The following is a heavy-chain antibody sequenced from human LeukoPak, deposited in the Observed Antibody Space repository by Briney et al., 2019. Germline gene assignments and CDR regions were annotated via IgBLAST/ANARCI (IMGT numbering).Heavy chain of an antibody. D-gene: IGHD3-22*01. CDR1: GGSISGYY. Sequence: PSETLSLTCTVSGGSISGYYWSWIRQSPGKGLEWIGYFYYSGSTNYNPSLKSRVTISVDTSKNQFSLKPSSVTAADTAVYYCARIVVRPRYSFDYWGQGTMVSVSS. CDR2: FYYSGST. J-gene: IGHJ4*02. V-gene: IGHV4-59*01. CDR3: ARIVVRPRYSFDY.